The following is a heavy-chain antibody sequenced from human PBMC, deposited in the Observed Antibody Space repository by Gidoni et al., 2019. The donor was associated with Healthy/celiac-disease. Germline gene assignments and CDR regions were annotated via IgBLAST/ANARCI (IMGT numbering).Heavy chain of an antibody. J-gene: IGHJ4*02. D-gene: IGHD1-1*01. V-gene: IGHV3-30*18. Sequence: QVQLVESVGGVVQPGRSLRPSCAASGFTFSSYGMHWVRQAPGKGLEWVAVISYDGSNKYYADSVKGRFTISRDNSKNTLYLQMNSLRAEDTAVYYCAKNWNPLDYWGQGTLVTVSS. CDR2: ISYDGSNK. CDR3: AKNWNPLDY. CDR1: GFTFSSYG.